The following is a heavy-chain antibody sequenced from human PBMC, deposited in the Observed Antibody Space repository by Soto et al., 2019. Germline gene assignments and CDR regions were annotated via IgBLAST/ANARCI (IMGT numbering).Heavy chain of an antibody. CDR3: AKPPDYNWNDF. D-gene: IGHD3-10*01. Sequence: EVQLLESGGGLVQPGGSLRLSCAASGFTCSSYAMSWVRQAPGKGLEWISAVSGSGGSTYYADSVKGRFTISRDNSKDTLYLQMNNLRAEDTAVYYCAKPPDYNWNDFWGQGTLVTVSS. V-gene: IGHV3-23*01. J-gene: IGHJ5*01. CDR1: GFTCSSYA. CDR2: VSGSGGST.